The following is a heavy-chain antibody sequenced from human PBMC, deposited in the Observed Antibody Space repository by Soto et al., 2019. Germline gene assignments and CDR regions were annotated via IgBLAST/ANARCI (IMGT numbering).Heavy chain of an antibody. V-gene: IGHV3-30-3*01. Sequence: GGSLRLSCAASGFIFNNYAMYWVRQAPGKGLDWVAAISYDGSDKYYANSVKGRFIISRDNSKDTLSLQLNTLRLEDTALYYCARGNSYVSGWLGEFDYWGQGTLVTVSS. CDR3: ARGNSYVSGWLGEFDY. CDR2: ISYDGSDK. CDR1: GFIFNNYA. D-gene: IGHD6-19*01. J-gene: IGHJ4*02.